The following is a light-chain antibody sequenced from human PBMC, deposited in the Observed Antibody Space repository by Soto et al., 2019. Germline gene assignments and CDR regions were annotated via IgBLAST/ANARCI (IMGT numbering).Light chain of an antibody. J-gene: IGLJ2*01. CDR1: SSDVGGSNF. CDR3: SSYAGINALV. Sequence: QSALTQPPSASGSPGQSVTISCTGTSSDVGGSNFVSWYQQRPGRAPKLIIYDVTERPSGVPDRFSGSKSGNTASLTVSGLQAEDEAYYYCSSYAGINALVFGGGTKLTVL. CDR2: DVT. V-gene: IGLV2-8*01.